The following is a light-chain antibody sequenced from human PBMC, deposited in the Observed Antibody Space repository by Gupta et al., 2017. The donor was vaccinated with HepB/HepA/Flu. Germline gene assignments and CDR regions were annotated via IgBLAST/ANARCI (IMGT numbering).Light chain of an antibody. J-gene: IGKJ3*01. V-gene: IGKV1-39*01. Sequence: DIQMTQSPASLSASVGDRVTITCRASQSISSYLNWYQQKPGKVPKLLIYAASSLQSGVPSRFSGSGSGTDFTLTISSLQPEDFATYYCQQSDSTPFTFGHGTKVDIK. CDR3: QQSDSTPFT. CDR2: AAS. CDR1: QSISSY.